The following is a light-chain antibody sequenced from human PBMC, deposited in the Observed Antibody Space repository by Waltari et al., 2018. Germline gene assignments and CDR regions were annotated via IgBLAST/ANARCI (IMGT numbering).Light chain of an antibody. V-gene: IGLV2-14*03. J-gene: IGLJ2*01. CDR3: SSYTSNSVL. CDR2: DFT. CDR1: ISDVGGYRF. Sequence: QSALTQPASVSGSPGQSITISCTVSISDVGGYRFVSWYQQHPDQAPKLMIYDFTNRPSGVSSRFSGSNSGNTASLTISGLQAEDEADYYCSSYTSNSVLFGGGTKLTVL.